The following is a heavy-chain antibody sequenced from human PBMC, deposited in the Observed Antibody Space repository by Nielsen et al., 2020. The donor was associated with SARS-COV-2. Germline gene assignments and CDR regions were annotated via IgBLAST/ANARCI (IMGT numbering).Heavy chain of an antibody. CDR3: VKGSTSSRPYYFGS. D-gene: IGHD2-2*01. V-gene: IGHV3-23*01. Sequence: GESLKISCAASGFTFSNYAMGWVRQAPGTGLDWFAAISKTDSGAYHSDSVKGRFTTSRDNSKNTLYLQMDSLRAEDTALYYCVKGSTSSRPYYFGSWGQGTLVTVSS. CDR1: GFTFSNYA. J-gene: IGHJ4*02. CDR2: ISKTDSGA.